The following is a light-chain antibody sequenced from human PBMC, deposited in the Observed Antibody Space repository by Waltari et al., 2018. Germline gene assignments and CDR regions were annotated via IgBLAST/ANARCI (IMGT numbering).Light chain of an antibody. J-gene: IGLJ3*02. CDR2: GNS. V-gene: IGLV1-40*01. CDR1: SSTIGAGYD. Sequence: QSVLTQPPSVSGAPGQRVTIPCTGSSSTIGAGYDVPWYQQLPGTAPKLLIYGNSNRPSGVPDRFSGSKSGTSASLAITGLQAEDEADYYCQSYDSSLSGWGVFGGGTKLTVL. CDR3: QSYDSSLSGWGV.